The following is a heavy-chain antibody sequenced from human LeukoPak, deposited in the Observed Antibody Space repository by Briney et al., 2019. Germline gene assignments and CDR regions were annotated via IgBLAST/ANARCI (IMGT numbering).Heavy chain of an antibody. J-gene: IGHJ5*02. V-gene: IGHV3-48*01. Sequence: GGSLRLSCTASGFTLSSYSMNWVRQAPGKGLEWISYIGYRNSPIHYADSVKGRFTISRDNAKNSLYLQMNSLRAEDTALYYCARAPRADGNWFDPWGQGTLVTVSS. CDR3: ARAPRADGNWFDP. CDR1: GFTLSSYS. D-gene: IGHD5-24*01. CDR2: IGYRNSPI.